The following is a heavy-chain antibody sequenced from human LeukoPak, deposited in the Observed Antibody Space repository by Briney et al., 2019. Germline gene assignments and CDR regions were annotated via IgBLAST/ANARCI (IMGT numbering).Heavy chain of an antibody. V-gene: IGHV3-23*01. J-gene: IGHJ4*02. D-gene: IGHD4-17*01. CDR3: AKDSKDYGDYGDFDY. CDR1: GFTFSSYA. Sequence: PGGSLRLSCAASGFTFSSYAMNWVRQAPGKGLEWVSSLSGSGGSTYYADSVKGRFTISRDNSKNTLYFQMNSLRAEDTAVYYCAKDSKDYGDYGDFDYWGQGTLVTVSS. CDR2: LSGSGGST.